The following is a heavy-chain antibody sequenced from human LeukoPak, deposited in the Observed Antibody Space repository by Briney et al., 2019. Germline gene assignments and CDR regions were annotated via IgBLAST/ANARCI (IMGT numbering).Heavy chain of an antibody. CDR2: ITGSGGST. V-gene: IGHV3-23*01. CDR1: GFTFSNYG. D-gene: IGHD3-16*01. CDR3: ATLPWGYDGAFDI. Sequence: GGSLRLSCAASGFTFSNYGMSWVRQAPGKGLEWVSAITGSGGSTYYADSVKGRFTISRDNSKNTLYLQMNSLRAEDTAVYYCATLPWGYDGAFDIWGQGTMVTVSS. J-gene: IGHJ3*02.